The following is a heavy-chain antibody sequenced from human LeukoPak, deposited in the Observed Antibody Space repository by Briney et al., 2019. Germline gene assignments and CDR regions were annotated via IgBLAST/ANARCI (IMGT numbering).Heavy chain of an antibody. D-gene: IGHD3-22*01. J-gene: IGHJ4*02. CDR3: VVITWDY. V-gene: IGHV3-48*03. Sequence: GGSLRLSCAASGFTFSSYAMNWVRQAPGKGLEWVSYISSSGNTIYYADSVKGRFTISRDNAENSLYLQMNSLRAEDTAIYYCVVITWDYWGQGTLVTVSS. CDR1: GFTFSSYA. CDR2: ISSSGNTI.